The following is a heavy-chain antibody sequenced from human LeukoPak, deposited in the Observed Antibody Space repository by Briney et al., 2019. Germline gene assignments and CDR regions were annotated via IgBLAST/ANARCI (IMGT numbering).Heavy chain of an antibody. CDR1: GFTFSSYA. CDR3: ARDREYSSGWPNYYYYYYMDV. V-gene: IGHV3-30-3*01. J-gene: IGHJ6*03. Sequence: GGSLRLSCAASGFTFSSYAMHWVRQAPGKGLEWVAVISYDGSNKYYADSVKGRFTISRDNSKNTLYLQMNSLRAEDTAVYYCARDREYSSGWPNYYYYYYMDVWGKGTTVTVSS. CDR2: ISYDGSNK. D-gene: IGHD6-19*01.